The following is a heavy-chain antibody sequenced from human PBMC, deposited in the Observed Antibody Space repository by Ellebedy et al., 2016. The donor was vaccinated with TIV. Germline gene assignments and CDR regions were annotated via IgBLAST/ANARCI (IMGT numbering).Heavy chain of an antibody. CDR1: GGSFSGYC. V-gene: IGHV4-34*01. D-gene: IGHD3-3*01. CDR3: ASTDHLESYYFDY. CDR2: INHSGST. Sequence: MPSETLSLTCAVYGGSFSGYCWSWIRQPPGKGLEWIGEINHSGSTTYNPSLKSRVTISVDTSKNQFSLKLSSVTAADTAVYYCASTDHLESYYFDYWGQGTLVTVSS. J-gene: IGHJ4*02.